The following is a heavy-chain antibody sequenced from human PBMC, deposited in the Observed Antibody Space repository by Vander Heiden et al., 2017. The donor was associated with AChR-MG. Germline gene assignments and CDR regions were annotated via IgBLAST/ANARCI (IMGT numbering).Heavy chain of an antibody. D-gene: IGHD2-21*01. Sequence: QVQLVQPGAEVKKPGSWVNVSCKVSGGVPSSDAISWVRQAPGPELECMGGIVPIMGTANYAQKFRGRVTITADESTSTAYMELSSLGSEDTAVYYCARAFAGDPYNWFDPWGQGTLVTVSA. J-gene: IGHJ5*02. CDR1: GGVPSSDA. CDR3: ARAFAGDPYNWFDP. V-gene: IGHV1-69*01. CDR2: IVPIMGTA.